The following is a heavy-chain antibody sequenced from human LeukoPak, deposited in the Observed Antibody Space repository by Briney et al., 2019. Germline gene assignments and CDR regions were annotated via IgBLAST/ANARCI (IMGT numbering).Heavy chain of an antibody. J-gene: IGHJ4*02. Sequence: GGSLRLSCAASGFTFSSYWMNWVRQAPGKGLVWVSRIASDGSSTTYADSVKGRFSISRDNAKNSLYLQMNSLRDEDTAVYYCASSGSYRFDYWGQGTLVTVSS. CDR1: GFTFSSYW. CDR3: ASSGSYRFDY. V-gene: IGHV3-74*01. CDR2: IASDGSST. D-gene: IGHD1-26*01.